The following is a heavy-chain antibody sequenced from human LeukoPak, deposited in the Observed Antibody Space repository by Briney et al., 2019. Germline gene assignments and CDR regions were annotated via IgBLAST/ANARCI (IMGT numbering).Heavy chain of an antibody. CDR2: ISYTGDT. J-gene: IGHJ4*02. Sequence: SETLSLTCGVFGGSFSGYSWNWIRQAPGKGLEWIGDISYTGDTNYSPSLKSRVAISMDTSKSQFSLELTSVTAADTAIYYCARVQGQFLESLFDFHFDYWGQGTLVTVSS. D-gene: IGHD3-3*01. CDR3: ARVQGQFLESLFDFHFDY. V-gene: IGHV4-34*01. CDR1: GGSFSGYS.